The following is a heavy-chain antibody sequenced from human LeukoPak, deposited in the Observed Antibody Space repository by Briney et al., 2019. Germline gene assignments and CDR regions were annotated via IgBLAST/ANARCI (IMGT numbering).Heavy chain of an antibody. V-gene: IGHV4-34*01. CDR1: GGSFSGYY. CDR2: INHSGST. J-gene: IGHJ3*02. CDR3: ARDFVAGRLNAFDI. Sequence: PSETLSLTCAVYGGSFSGYYWSWIRQPPGKGLEWIGEINHSGSTNYNPSLKSRVTISVDTSKNQFSLKLSSVTAADTAVYYCARDFVAGRLNAFDIWGQGTMVTVSS. D-gene: IGHD6-19*01.